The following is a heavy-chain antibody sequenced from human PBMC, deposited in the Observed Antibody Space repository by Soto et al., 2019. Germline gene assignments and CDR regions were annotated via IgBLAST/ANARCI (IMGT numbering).Heavy chain of an antibody. CDR3: ARVYDNYYYGMDV. J-gene: IGHJ6*02. CDR2: INHSGST. V-gene: IGHV4-34*01. CDR1: GGSISSYY. Sequence: SETLSLTCTVSGGSISSYYWSWIRQPPGKGLEWIGEINHSGSTNYNPSLKSRVTISVDTSKNQFSLKLSSVTAADTAVYYCARVYDNYYYGMDVWGQGTTVTVSS. D-gene: IGHD3-9*01.